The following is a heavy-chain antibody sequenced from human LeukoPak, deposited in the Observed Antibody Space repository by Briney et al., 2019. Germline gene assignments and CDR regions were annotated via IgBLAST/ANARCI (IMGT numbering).Heavy chain of an antibody. Sequence: GGSLRLSCSASGFTFSSYAMHWVRQAPGKGLEYVSAISSNGGSTYYADSAKGRFTISRDNSKNTMYLQMNSLRAEDTAIYYCAKGLGLTALGADYWGQGTQVTVSS. CDR1: GFTFSSYA. V-gene: IGHV3-64*04. CDR3: AKGLGLTALGADY. CDR2: ISSNGGST. J-gene: IGHJ4*02. D-gene: IGHD3-16*01.